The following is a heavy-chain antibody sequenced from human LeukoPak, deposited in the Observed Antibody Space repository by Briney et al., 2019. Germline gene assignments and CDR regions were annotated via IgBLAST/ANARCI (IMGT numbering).Heavy chain of an antibody. Sequence: GGSLRLSCAASGFTFSSYSMNWVRQAPEKGLEWVSYISGTSHTIYYADSVEGRFTISRDNAKNSLYLQMNSLRAEDTAVYYCARYSGSYYMGDYWGQGTLVTVSS. CDR2: ISGTSHTI. CDR1: GFTFSSYS. J-gene: IGHJ4*02. CDR3: ARYSGSYYMGDY. D-gene: IGHD3-10*01. V-gene: IGHV3-48*01.